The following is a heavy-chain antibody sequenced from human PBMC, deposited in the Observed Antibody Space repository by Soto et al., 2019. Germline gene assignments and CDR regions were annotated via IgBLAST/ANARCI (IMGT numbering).Heavy chain of an antibody. CDR1: GYSIRSGYS. D-gene: IGHD3-16*01. Sequence: PSESMSITXAVCGYSIRSGYSWGWIRQPPGKGLEWIGSIYHSGSTYYNPSLKSRVTISVDTSKNHFSLKLSSVTAAATAVYCRARCDGGVGYWGQRPMGTVSS. CDR2: IYHSGST. J-gene: IGHJ4*02. CDR3: ARCDGGVGY. V-gene: IGHV4-38-2*01.